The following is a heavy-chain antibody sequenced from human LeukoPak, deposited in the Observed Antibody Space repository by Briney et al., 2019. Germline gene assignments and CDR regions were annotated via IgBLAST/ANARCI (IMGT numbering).Heavy chain of an antibody. CDR1: QFSLRTSGVG. D-gene: IGHD3-3*01. CDR3: AHRRGNDFWSGYYDY. Sequence: SGPTLAKPTQTHTLTSTFSQFSLRTSGVGVGWIRQPPAKAREWLALIYWDDDKRYSPSLKSRLTITKDTSKYQVVLTMTNMDPVDTATYYCAHRRGNDFWSGYYDYRGQGTLVTVSS. J-gene: IGHJ4*02. CDR2: IYWDDDK. V-gene: IGHV2-5*02.